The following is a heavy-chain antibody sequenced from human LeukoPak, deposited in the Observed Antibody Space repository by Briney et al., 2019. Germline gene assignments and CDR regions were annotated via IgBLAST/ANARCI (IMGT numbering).Heavy chain of an antibody. CDR2: ISAYNGNT. J-gene: IGHJ4*02. CDR3: ATRASYDILTGYPY. CDR1: GYTFTSYG. V-gene: IGHV1-18*01. D-gene: IGHD3-9*01. Sequence: ASVKVSCKASGYTFTSYGISWVRQAPGQGLEWMGWISAYNGNTNYAQKLQGRVTMTTDTSTSTAYMELRSLRSDDTAVYYCATRASYDILTGYPYWGQGTLVTVSS.